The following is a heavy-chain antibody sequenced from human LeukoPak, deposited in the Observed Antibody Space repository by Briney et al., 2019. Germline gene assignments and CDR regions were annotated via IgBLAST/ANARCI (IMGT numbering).Heavy chain of an antibody. V-gene: IGHV4-39*01. Sequence: PSETLSLTCTVSGGSFSSSSYYWGWVRQPPGKGLEWIGSIYYSGSTYYNPSLKSRVTISVDTSKNQFSLKLSSVTAADTAVYYCARTYYDFWSGYYSENWFDPWGQGTLVTVSS. CDR3: ARTYYDFWSGYYSENWFDP. CDR2: IYYSGST. D-gene: IGHD3-3*01. J-gene: IGHJ5*02. CDR1: GGSFSSSSYY.